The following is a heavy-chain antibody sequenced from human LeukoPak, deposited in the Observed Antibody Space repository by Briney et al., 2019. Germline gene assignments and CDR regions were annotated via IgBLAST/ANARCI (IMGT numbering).Heavy chain of an antibody. CDR1: GGSISSGGYY. D-gene: IGHD3-22*01. CDR3: ARDDYDSSGSVGY. Sequence: SQTLSLTCTVSGGSISSGGYYWSWIRQHPGKGLEWIGYIYYSGSTYYNPSLKSRVTISVDTSKNQFSLKLSSVTAADTAVYYCARDDYDSSGSVGYWGQGTLVTVPS. CDR2: IYYSGST. J-gene: IGHJ4*02. V-gene: IGHV4-31*03.